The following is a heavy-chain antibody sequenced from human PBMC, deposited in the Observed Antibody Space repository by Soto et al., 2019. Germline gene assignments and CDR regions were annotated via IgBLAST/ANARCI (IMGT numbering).Heavy chain of an antibody. Sequence: SETLSLTCTVSGGSISSGDYYWRWIRQPPGKGLEWIGYIYYSGSTYYNPSLKSRVTISVDTSKNQFSLKLSSVTAADTAVYYCARELGGGIDYWGQGTLVTVSS. D-gene: IGHD2-15*01. CDR1: GGSISSGDYY. CDR3: ARELGGGIDY. V-gene: IGHV4-30-4*01. CDR2: IYYSGST. J-gene: IGHJ4*02.